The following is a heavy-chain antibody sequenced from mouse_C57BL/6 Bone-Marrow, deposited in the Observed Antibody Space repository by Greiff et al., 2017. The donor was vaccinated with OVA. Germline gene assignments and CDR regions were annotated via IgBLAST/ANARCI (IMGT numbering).Heavy chain of an antibody. Sequence: QVQLQQSGAELARPGASVKLSCKASGYTFTSYGISWVKQRPGQGLEWIGEIYPRSGNTYYNEKFKGKATLTADKSSSTAYMALRSLTSEDSAVFSCASGGDYDGSWYFDVWGTGTTVTVS. CDR3: ASGGDYDGSWYFDV. CDR2: IYPRSGNT. V-gene: IGHV1-81*01. J-gene: IGHJ1*03. D-gene: IGHD2-4*01. CDR1: GYTFTSYG.